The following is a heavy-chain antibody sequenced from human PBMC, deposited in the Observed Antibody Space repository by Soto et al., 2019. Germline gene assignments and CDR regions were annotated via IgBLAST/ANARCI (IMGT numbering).Heavy chain of an antibody. D-gene: IGHD1-26*01. CDR1: GYTFTSYG. V-gene: IGHV1-18*01. Sequence: QVQLVQSGGEVKKPGASVKVSCKASGYTFTSYGISWVRQAPGQGLEWMGRISAYNGNTNYAQKLQGRVTMTTDTSPSTAYLEPGSLRSDDPAVYYCARVVGALGHWFDPWGQGTLVTVSS. CDR3: ARVVGALGHWFDP. J-gene: IGHJ5*02. CDR2: ISAYNGNT.